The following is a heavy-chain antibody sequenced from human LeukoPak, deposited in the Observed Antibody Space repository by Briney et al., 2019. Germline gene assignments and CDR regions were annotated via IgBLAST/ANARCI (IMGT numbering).Heavy chain of an antibody. V-gene: IGHV3-48*03. J-gene: IGHJ3*02. Sequence: GGSLRLSCAASGFTFSSYELNWVRQAPGKGLEWISYISSGGGTIYYADSVKGRFTISRDDARNSLYLQMKSLRAEDTAVYYCARDLLCGGASCYEPDTFDIWGQGTMVTVSS. CDR1: GFTFSSYE. CDR3: ARDLLCGGASCYEPDTFDI. CDR2: ISSGGGTI. D-gene: IGHD2-21*01.